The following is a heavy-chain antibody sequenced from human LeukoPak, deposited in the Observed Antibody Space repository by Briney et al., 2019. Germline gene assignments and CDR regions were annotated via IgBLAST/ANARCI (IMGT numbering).Heavy chain of an antibody. D-gene: IGHD2-15*01. V-gene: IGHV4-59*01. CDR3: ARVSYCSGGSCYSDRWFDP. J-gene: IGHJ5*02. CDR1: GGSISSYY. CDR2: IYYSGST. Sequence: SETLSLTCTVSGGSISSYYWSWIRQPPGKGLEWIGYIYYSGSTNYNPSLKSRVTISVDTSKNQFSLKLSSVTAAGTAVYYCARVSYCSGGSCYSDRWFDPWGQGTLVTVSS.